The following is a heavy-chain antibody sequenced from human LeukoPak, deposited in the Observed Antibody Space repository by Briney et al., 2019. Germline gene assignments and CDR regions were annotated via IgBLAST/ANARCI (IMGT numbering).Heavy chain of an antibody. V-gene: IGHV3-9*01. D-gene: IGHD3-22*01. CDR1: GFTFDDYA. Sequence: GGSLRLSCAASGFTFDDYAMHWVRQAPGKGLEWVSGISWNSGSIGYADSVKGRFTISRDNAKNSLYLQMNSLRVEDTAVYYCAKGYYDSTGYPLRPSFDYWGQGTLVTVSS. J-gene: IGHJ4*02. CDR2: ISWNSGSI. CDR3: AKGYYDSTGYPLRPSFDY.